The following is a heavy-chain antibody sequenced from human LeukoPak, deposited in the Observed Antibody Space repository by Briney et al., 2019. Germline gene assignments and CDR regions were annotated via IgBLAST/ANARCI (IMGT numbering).Heavy chain of an antibody. Sequence: GGSLRLSCTASGFPFSSYGMHWVRRAPGKGLEWVAVAYDDGNNKYYADSVKGRFTISRDNSKNTLYLQMKALRDEDTATYYCAKRGPIYSSTPGNYFDYWGQGTLVTVSS. CDR2: AYDDGNNK. V-gene: IGHV3-33*03. CDR1: GFPFSSYG. J-gene: IGHJ4*02. D-gene: IGHD3-10*01. CDR3: AKRGPIYSSTPGNYFDY.